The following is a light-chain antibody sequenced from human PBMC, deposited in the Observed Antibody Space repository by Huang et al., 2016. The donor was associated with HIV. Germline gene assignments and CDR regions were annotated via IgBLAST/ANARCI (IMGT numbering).Light chain of an antibody. V-gene: IGKV3-20*01. J-gene: IGKJ1*01. CDR1: HSVNSNY. CDR2: GVS. CDR3: QQYGNSPRT. Sequence: IVLTQSPGTLSLSPGQRATLSCRASHSVNSNYLAWYQQKPGQAPRLLIYGVSSRATVIPDRFSGSGSGTDFTLTISRLEPEDCAVYFCQQYGNSPRTFGQGTKVEIK.